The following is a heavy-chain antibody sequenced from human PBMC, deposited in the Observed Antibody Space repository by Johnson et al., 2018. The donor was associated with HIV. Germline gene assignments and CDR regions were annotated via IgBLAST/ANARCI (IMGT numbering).Heavy chain of an antibody. D-gene: IGHD7-27*01. V-gene: IGHV3-20*04. J-gene: IGHJ3*02. CDR3: ARDPSTQDSRLTGDFGAFYI. CDR1: GFSVDDYG. CDR2: VNWNGVST. Sequence: VKLVESGGGVVRPGGSLRLSCEGSGFSVDDYGMSWVRQAPGKGLECVSGVNWNGVSTNYADSVKGRFSIFRDNVKNSLYLQMDSLRDEDTALYYCARDPSTQDSRLTGDFGAFYIWGQGTMVTVSS.